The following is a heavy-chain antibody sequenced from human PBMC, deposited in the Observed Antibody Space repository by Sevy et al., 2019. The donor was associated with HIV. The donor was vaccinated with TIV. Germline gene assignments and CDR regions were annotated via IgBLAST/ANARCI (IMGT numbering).Heavy chain of an antibody. CDR1: GGPINDDAYS. D-gene: IGHD3-10*01. V-gene: IGHV4-30-2*01. Sequence: SETLSLTCVVSGGPINDDAYSWSWIRQPPGEGLEWIGYVYESENTYYNPSLESRITISLDWSRNRFSLELGSVTAADTAVYYCARAPYGPGSYGQPFDHWGQGILVTVSS. CDR2: VYESENT. J-gene: IGHJ4*02. CDR3: ARAPYGPGSYGQPFDH.